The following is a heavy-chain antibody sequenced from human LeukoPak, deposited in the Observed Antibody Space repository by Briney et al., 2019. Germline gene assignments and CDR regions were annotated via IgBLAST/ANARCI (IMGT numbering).Heavy chain of an antibody. D-gene: IGHD6-19*01. CDR1: GYTFTSYD. CDR2: MNPNSGNT. V-gene: IGHV1-8*01. Sequence: ASVKVSCKASGYTFTSYDINWVRQATGQGLEWMGWMNPNSGNTGYAQKFQGRVTMTRNTSISTAYMELSSLRSEDTAVYYCARGAENSGWYHFYYYYYGMDVWGQGTTVTVSS. CDR3: ARGAENSGWYHFYYYYYGMDV. J-gene: IGHJ6*02.